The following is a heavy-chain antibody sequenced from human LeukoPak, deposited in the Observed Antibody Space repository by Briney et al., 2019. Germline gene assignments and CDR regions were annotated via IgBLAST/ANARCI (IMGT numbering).Heavy chain of an antibody. D-gene: IGHD2-15*01. CDR2: IIPIFGTA. J-gene: IGHJ6*03. CDR3: ARCRKHYYYMDV. CDR1: GGTFSSYA. V-gene: IGHV1-69*05. Sequence: SVKVSCKASGGTFSSYAISWVRQAPGQGLEWMGRIIPIFGTANYAQKFQGRVTITTDESTSTAYMELSSLRSEDTAVYYCARCRKHYYYMDVWGKGTTVTVSS.